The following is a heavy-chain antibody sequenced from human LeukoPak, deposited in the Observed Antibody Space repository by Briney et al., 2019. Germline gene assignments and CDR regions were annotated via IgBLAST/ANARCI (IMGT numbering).Heavy chain of an antibody. J-gene: IGHJ4*02. Sequence: GGSLRLSCAASGFTFSGYGMHWVRQAPGKGLEWVTFIRYDGSTKSYADSVKGRFTIARDNSKNTLYLQMNSLRAEDTAVYFCAKDYNNGFDYWGQGALVTVSS. CDR3: AKDYNNGFDY. CDR2: IRYDGSTK. D-gene: IGHD1-14*01. CDR1: GFTFSGYG. V-gene: IGHV3-30*02.